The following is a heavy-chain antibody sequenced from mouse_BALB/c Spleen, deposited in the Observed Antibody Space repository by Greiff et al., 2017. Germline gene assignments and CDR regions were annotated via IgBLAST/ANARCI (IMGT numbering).Heavy chain of an antibody. V-gene: IGHV1-63*02. CDR3: ARKCHYYAMDY. CDR2: IYPGGGYT. CDR1: GYTFTNYW. J-gene: IGHJ4*01. D-gene: IGHD6-1*01. Sequence: QVQLQQSGAELVRPGTSVKISCKASGYTFTNYWLGWVKQRPGHGLEWIGDIYPGGGYTNYNEKFKGKATLTADTSSSTAYMQLSSLTSEDSAVYFCARKCHYYAMDYWGQGTSVTVSS.